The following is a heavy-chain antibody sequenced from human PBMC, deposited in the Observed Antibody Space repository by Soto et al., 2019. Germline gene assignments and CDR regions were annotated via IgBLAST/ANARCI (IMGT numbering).Heavy chain of an antibody. CDR1: GFTFDDYA. CDR2: ISWNSGSI. CDR3: AKYFRVRYYYCDGMDV. Sequence: GGSLRLSCAASGFTFDDYAMHWVRQAPGKGLEWVSGISWNSGSIGYADSVKGRFTISRDNAKNSLYLQMNSLRAEDTALYYCAKYFRVRYYYCDGMDVWGKGTTVPVS. V-gene: IGHV3-9*01. J-gene: IGHJ6*04.